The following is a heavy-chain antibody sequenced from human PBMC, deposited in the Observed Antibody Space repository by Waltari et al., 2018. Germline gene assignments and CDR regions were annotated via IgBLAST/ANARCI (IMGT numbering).Heavy chain of an antibody. CDR3: AREVRRDGFNYLDY. D-gene: IGHD5-12*01. J-gene: IGHJ4*02. CDR2: IYTSVSA. V-gene: IGHV4-4*07. CDR1: GGSISNYY. Sequence: QEQLQESGPGLVKPSETLSLTCSVSGGSISNYYWSWIRQPAGKGLEGIGRIYTSVSANYSPSLKSRVTMSVDTSKNQFSLKLNSVTAADTAVYYCAREVRRDGFNYLDYWGQGTLVTVSS.